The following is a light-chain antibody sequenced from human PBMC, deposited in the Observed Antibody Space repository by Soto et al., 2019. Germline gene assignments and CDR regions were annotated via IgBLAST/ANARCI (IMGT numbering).Light chain of an antibody. J-gene: IGKJ2*01. CDR3: QQYGSSPYT. V-gene: IGKV3-20*01. CDR1: QSVSNSF. Sequence: EIVLTQSPGTLSLSPGERATLNCRASQSVSNSFLAWYRHKPGQAPTLLISGASSRATGIPARFSGSGSGTDFTLIISRLEPEDFAVYYCQQYGSSPYTFGQGTKLEIK. CDR2: GAS.